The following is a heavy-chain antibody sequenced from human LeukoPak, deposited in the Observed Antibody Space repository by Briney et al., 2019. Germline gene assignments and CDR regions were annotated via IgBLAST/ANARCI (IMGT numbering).Heavy chain of an antibody. V-gene: IGHV4-34*01. CDR2: INHSGST. D-gene: IGHD6-19*01. J-gene: IGHJ4*02. Sequence: SETLSLTCAVYGGSFSGYYWSWIRQPPGKGLEWIGEINHSGSTNYNPSLKSRVTISVDTSKNQFSLKLSSVTAADTAVYFCARVGSGSFDYWGQGTLVTVSS. CDR3: ARVGSGSFDY. CDR1: GGSFSGYY.